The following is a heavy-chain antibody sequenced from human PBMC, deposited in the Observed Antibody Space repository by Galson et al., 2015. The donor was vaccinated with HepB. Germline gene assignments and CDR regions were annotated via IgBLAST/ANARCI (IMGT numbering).Heavy chain of an antibody. J-gene: IGHJ4*02. V-gene: IGHV1-24*01. CDR2: FDPEEGET. Sequence: SVKVSCKVSGYTLIELSVHWVRQVPGKGLEWMGGFDPEEGETIYEQKFQGRVTMTEDSSTDTAYMGLSSLRSEDTAVYYCAATEIDYGAQGFDYWGQGTLVTVSS. CDR3: AATEIDYGAQGFDY. D-gene: IGHD4-17*01. CDR1: GYTLIELS.